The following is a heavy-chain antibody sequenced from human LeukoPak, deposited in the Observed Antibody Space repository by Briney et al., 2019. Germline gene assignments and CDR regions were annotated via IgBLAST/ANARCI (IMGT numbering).Heavy chain of an antibody. CDR3: ARQSRYSYGPGEGMVV. D-gene: IGHD5-18*01. CDR1: GGSISRYY. CDR2: IYYSGST. Sequence: SETLSLTCTVSGGSISRYYWSWIRQPPGKGLEWVGYIYYSGSTTYNPYLKSRVTISVDTSKNQFSLKLSSVTAADTAVYYCARQSRYSYGPGEGMVVWGKGATVTVSS. V-gene: IGHV4-59*13. J-gene: IGHJ6*04.